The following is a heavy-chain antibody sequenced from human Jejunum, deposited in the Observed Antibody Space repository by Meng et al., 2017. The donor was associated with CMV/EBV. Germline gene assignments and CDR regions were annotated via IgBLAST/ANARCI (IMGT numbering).Heavy chain of an antibody. J-gene: IGHJ4*02. D-gene: IGHD6-13*01. V-gene: IGHV3-7*01. CDR2: IRQDGNEI. CDR3: ARPVYTSSWFFDY. Sequence: SGFTFSDYWMTWVRQAPGKGLEWVANIRQDGNEIYYVDSVEGRFTISRDNAKNSLYLQMNSLRAEDTAVYYCARPVYTSSWFFDYWGQGTRVTVSS. CDR1: GFTFSDYW.